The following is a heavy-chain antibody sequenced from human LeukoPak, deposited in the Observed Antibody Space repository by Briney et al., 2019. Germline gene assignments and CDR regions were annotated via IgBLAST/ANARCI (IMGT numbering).Heavy chain of an antibody. CDR2: ISSNGGGP. Sequence: GGSLRLSCSASGFTFSSYAMHWVRQAPGKGLEYVSAISSNGGGPYYADSVRGRFTISRDNSKNTLYLQMSSLRAEDTAVYYCVRQLAVPGPGYFDLWGRGTLVTVSS. CDR3: VRQLAVPGPGYFDL. J-gene: IGHJ2*01. D-gene: IGHD6-19*01. V-gene: IGHV3-64D*06. CDR1: GFTFSSYA.